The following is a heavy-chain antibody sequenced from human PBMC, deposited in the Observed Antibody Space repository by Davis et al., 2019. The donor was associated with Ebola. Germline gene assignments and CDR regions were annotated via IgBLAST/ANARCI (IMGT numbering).Heavy chain of an antibody. D-gene: IGHD5-12*01. J-gene: IGHJ4*02. Sequence: MPSETLSLTCAVSGDSIRSSNWWSWVRQPPGKGLEWIGEISQSGSTNYNPSLKSRVTISVDTSKNQFSLKLSSVTAADTAVYYCARARRSGYDSVYWGQGTLVTVSS. CDR1: GDSIRSSNW. V-gene: IGHV4-4*02. CDR3: ARARRSGYDSVY. CDR2: ISQSGST.